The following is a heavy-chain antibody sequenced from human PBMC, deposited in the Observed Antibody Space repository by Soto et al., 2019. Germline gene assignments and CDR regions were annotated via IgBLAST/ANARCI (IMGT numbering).Heavy chain of an antibody. J-gene: IGHJ4*02. V-gene: IGHV4-59*01. CDR2: IHYGGST. CDR3: ASGGDVLMVYAL. Sequence: SETMSLGCTSSGGSMSVYYWGWIRQPPGKGLEWIGYIHYGGSTNYNPSLKSRVTISVDTSKNQFSLKLSSVTAADTAVYYCASGGDVLMVYALWGQGTLVPGSS. CDR1: GGSMSVYY. D-gene: IGHD2-8*01.